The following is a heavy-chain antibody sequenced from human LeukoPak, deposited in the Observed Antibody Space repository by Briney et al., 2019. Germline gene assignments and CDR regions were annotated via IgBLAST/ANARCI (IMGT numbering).Heavy chain of an antibody. CDR2: ISSSSSYI. CDR3: ARNLKVLLWYGELSGPDY. D-gene: IGHD3-10*01. J-gene: IGHJ4*02. V-gene: IGHV3-21*01. CDR1: GFTFSSYS. Sequence: GGSLRLSCAASGFTFSSYSMNWVRQAPGKGLEWVSSISSSSSYIYYADSVKGRFTISRDNAKNSLYLQMNSLRAEDTAVYYCARNLKVLLWYGELSGPDYWGQGTLVTVSS.